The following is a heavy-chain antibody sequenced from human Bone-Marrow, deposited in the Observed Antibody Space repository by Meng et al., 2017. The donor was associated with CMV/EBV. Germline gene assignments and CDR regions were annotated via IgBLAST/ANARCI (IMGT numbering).Heavy chain of an antibody. CDR2: IFWVSGEA. CDR1: GLDFYGHA. J-gene: IGHJ4*02. V-gene: IGHV3-9*01. Sequence: GSPLKISCVVYGLDFYGHAIHWVRQPPGKGLEWVSGIFWVSGEAGYADSVKGRFTVSRDTAKNSLYLQMTSLRDEDTAFYYCTRDFTPGGAEYWGPGTLVTVSS. CDR3: TRDFTPGGAEY. D-gene: IGHD3-16*01.